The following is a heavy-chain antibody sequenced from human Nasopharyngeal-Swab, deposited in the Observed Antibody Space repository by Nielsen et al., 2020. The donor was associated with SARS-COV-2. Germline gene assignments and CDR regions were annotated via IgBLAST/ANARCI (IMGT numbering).Heavy chain of an antibody. CDR2: ISYDGSKK. V-gene: IGHV3-30*18. D-gene: IGHD6-19*01. CDR3: AKEYSSGWGLSYYYYGMDV. CDR1: GVTSSSYG. Sequence: GESLKISCAASGVTSSSYGMHWVRQAPGKGLEWVAVISYDGSKKYYADSVKGRFTISRDNSKNTLYLQMISLRAEDMAVYYCAKEYSSGWGLSYYYYGMDVWGQGTTVTVSS. J-gene: IGHJ6*02.